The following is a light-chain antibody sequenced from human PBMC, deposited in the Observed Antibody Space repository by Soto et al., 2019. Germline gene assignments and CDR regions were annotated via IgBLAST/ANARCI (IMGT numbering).Light chain of an antibody. CDR1: STDVGGFKY. V-gene: IGLV2-14*01. Sequence: QSALTQPASVSGSPGQSITISCTGTSTDVGGFKYVSWYQQHPGKVPKLLIFEVTNRPSGVSNRFSGSKSGNTASLTISGLQAEDEAEYYCCSYETSSTYVFGSGTKVTVL. CDR2: EVT. CDR3: CSYETSSTYV. J-gene: IGLJ1*01.